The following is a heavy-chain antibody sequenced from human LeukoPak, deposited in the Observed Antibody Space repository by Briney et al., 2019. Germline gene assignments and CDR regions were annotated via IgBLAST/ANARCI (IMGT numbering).Heavy chain of an antibody. J-gene: IGHJ4*02. V-gene: IGHV1-24*01. Sequence: ASVTVSCQVSGYTLTELSMHWVRPAPGKGLEWMGGFDPEDGETIYAQKFQGRVTMNEDTSTDTAYMELSSLRSEDTGVYCCAKVRGSGYYDYWGQGTLVTVSS. CDR3: AKVRGSGYYDY. CDR2: FDPEDGET. D-gene: IGHD3-22*01. CDR1: GYTLTELS.